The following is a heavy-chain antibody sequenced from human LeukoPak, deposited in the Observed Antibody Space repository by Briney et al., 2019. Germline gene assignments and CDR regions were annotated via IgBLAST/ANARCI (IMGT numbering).Heavy chain of an antibody. V-gene: IGHV4-34*01. D-gene: IGHD4-17*01. CDR1: GGSFTKHQ. CDR2: INDGGST. CDR3: ARESTVTTRNWFDP. Sequence: PSETLSLTCAVYGGSFTKHQWSWIRQPPGKGLEWIGAINDGGSTNYNPSLKSRVTISVDTSKNQFSLRLSSMTAADTAVYYCARESTVTTRNWFDPWGQGTLVTVSS. J-gene: IGHJ5*02.